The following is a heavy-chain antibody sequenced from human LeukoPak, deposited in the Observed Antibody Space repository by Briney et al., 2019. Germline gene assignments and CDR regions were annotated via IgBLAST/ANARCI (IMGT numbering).Heavy chain of an antibody. CDR3: ARDLGYYDSSGYYDY. J-gene: IGHJ4*02. Sequence: PGGSLRLSRAASGFTFSSYSMNWVRQAPGKGLEWVSSIGSSSSYIYYADSVKGRFTISRGNAKNSLYLQMNSLRAEDTAVYYCARDLGYYDSSGYYDYWGQGTLVTVSS. CDR2: IGSSSSYI. D-gene: IGHD3-22*01. V-gene: IGHV3-21*01. CDR1: GFTFSSYS.